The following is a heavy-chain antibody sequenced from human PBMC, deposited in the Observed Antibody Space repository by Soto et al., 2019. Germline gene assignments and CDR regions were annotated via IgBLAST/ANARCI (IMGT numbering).Heavy chain of an antibody. CDR1: VCTFSTYA. J-gene: IGHJ4*02. Sequence: GGSLRLSCASSVCTFSTYAMSCVHQAPGKWLEWVSSLSGSGNKTYYADSAKGRFTISRDNSKDTLYPQMNSLGADDTAVYYCAQGLRLHFQFLGQGILLTVSS. CDR3: AQGLRLHFQF. V-gene: IGHV3-23*01. CDR2: LSGSGNKT. D-gene: IGHD3-16*01.